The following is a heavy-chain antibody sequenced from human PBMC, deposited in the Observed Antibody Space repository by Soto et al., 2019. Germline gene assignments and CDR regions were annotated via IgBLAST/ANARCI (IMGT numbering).Heavy chain of an antibody. CDR1: GGSISSYY. CDR3: MVRGQFGRLNGMDV. CDR2: IYYSGST. V-gene: IGHV4-59*01. Sequence: SETLSLTCTVSGGSISSYYWSWIRQPPGKGLEWIGYIYYSGSTNYNPSPKSRVTISVDTSKNQFSLKLSSVTAADTAVYYCMVRGQFGRLNGMDVWGQGTTVTVSS. J-gene: IGHJ6*02. D-gene: IGHD3-10*01.